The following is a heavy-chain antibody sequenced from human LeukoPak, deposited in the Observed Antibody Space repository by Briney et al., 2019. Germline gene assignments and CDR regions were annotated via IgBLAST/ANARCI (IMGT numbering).Heavy chain of an antibody. CDR2: IYYSGST. J-gene: IGHJ4*02. Sequence: PSETLSLTCTVSGGSISSSSYCWGWIRRPPGKGLEWIGTIYYSGSTYYNPSLKSRVTISVDTSKNQFSLKLSSVTAADTAVYYCARHVGDGYNRPHDYWGQGTLVTVSS. CDR1: GGSISSSSYC. V-gene: IGHV4-39*01. D-gene: IGHD5-24*01. CDR3: ARHVGDGYNRPHDY.